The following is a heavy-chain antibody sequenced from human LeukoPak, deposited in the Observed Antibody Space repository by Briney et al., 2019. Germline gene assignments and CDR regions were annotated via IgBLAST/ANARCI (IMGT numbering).Heavy chain of an antibody. CDR1: GYSFTSYW. Sequence: LGESLKISCKGSGYSFTSYWIGWVRQMPGKGLEWMGIIYPGDSDTRYSPSFQGQVTISPDKSVSTAYLQWSSLKASDTAMYYCARRTSFGYSSGLGQNYYYYYGMDVWGQGTTVTVSS. CDR3: ARRTSFGYSSGLGQNYYYYYGMDV. V-gene: IGHV5-51*01. D-gene: IGHD6-25*01. CDR2: IYPGDSDT. J-gene: IGHJ6*02.